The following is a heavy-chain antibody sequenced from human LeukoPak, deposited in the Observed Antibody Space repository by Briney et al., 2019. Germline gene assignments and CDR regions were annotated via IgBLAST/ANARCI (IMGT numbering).Heavy chain of an antibody. CDR1: GYTFTSYY. Sequence: GASVKVSCKASGYTFTSYYMHWVRQAPGQGLEWMGGIIPIFGTANYAQKFQGRVTITADESTSTAYMELSSLRSEDTAVYYCAREGAFYYDFWSGYRDGMDVWGQGTTVTVSS. CDR3: AREGAFYYDFWSGYRDGMDV. CDR2: IIPIFGTA. V-gene: IGHV1-69*13. J-gene: IGHJ6*02. D-gene: IGHD3-3*01.